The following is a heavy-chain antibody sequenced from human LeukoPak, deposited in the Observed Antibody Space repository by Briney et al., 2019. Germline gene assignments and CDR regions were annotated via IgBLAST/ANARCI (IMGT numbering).Heavy chain of an antibody. CDR2: IYYSGST. CDR3: ARLGDSSGYYGVYYFDY. V-gene: IGHV4-59*01. J-gene: IGHJ4*02. Sequence: SETLSLTCTVSGGSISSYYWSWIRQSPGKGLEWIGYIYYSGSTNYNPSLKSRVTISVDTSKNQFSLKLSSVTAADTAFYYCARLGDSSGYYGVYYFDYWGQGTLVTVSS. D-gene: IGHD3-22*01. CDR1: GGSISSYY.